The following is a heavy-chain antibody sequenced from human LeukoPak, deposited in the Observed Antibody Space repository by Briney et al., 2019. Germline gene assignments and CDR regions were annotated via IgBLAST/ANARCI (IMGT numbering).Heavy chain of an antibody. V-gene: IGHV3-53*01. D-gene: IGHD1-26*01. CDR1: GFTVSSNY. J-gene: IGHJ3*02. CDR3: ATDKVGATPDAFDI. CDR2: IYSGGST. Sequence: GGSLRLSCAASGFTVSSNYMSWVRQAPGKGLEWVSVIYSGGSTYYADSVEGRFTISRDNSKNTLYLQMNSLRAEDTAVYYCATDKVGATPDAFDIWGQGTMVTVSS.